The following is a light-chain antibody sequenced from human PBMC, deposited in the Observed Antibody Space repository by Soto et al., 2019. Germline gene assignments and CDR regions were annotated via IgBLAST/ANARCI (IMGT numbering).Light chain of an antibody. V-gene: IGKV3-20*01. CDR3: QQYDSSPRT. J-gene: IGKJ1*01. CDR1: QSVSSNF. Sequence: ENVLTQSPGTLSLSPGERATLSCRASQSVSSNFLAWYQQKPGQAPRLLIYGASNRATGIPDRFSGCGSGTDFTLTISRLEPEDFAVYYCQQYDSSPRTFGQGTKVDIK. CDR2: GAS.